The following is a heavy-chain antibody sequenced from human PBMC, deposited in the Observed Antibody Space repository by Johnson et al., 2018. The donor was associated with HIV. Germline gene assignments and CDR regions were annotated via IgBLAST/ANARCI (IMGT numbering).Heavy chain of an antibody. CDR2: ISYDGSDK. CDR3: AKGSGSGWLRDAFDI. Sequence: VQLVESGGGLVKPGGSLRLSCAASGFTFSSYAIHWVRQAPAKGLEWVAVISYDGSDKYYADSVKGRFTISRDSSKNTLYLQMSSLRAQDTAVYYCAKGSGSGWLRDAFDIWGQGTMVTVSS. V-gene: IGHV3-30*04. D-gene: IGHD6-19*01. J-gene: IGHJ3*02. CDR1: GFTFSSYA.